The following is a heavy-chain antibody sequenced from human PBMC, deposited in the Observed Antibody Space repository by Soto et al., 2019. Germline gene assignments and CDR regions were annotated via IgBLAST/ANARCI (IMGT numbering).Heavy chain of an antibody. CDR2: IYPGDSKT. CDR3: ARDLDYGGNSAASDV. D-gene: IGHD4-17*01. CDR1: GFSFTTYW. Sequence: QLVQSGAAVKEPGESLKIACKGSGFSFTTYWIAWVRQMPGKGLEWMGIIYPGDSKTIYSPSFQGQVTISADKSISTAYLQWSSLKASDTAMYYCARDLDYGGNSAASDVWGQGTMVTVSS. V-gene: IGHV5-51*03. J-gene: IGHJ3*01.